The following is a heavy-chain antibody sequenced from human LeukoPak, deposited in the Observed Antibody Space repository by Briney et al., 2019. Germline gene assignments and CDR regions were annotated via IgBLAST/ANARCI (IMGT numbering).Heavy chain of an antibody. CDR1: GFTFSNYW. V-gene: IGHV3-74*01. CDR2: INSDERST. CDR3: ARGADSGYSSDN. Sequence: GGSLRLSCAASGFTFSNYWMHWVRQAPGKGLVWVSRINSDERSTNYADSVKGRFTISRDNAKNTLYLQMNSLRAEDTAVYYCARGADSGYSSDNWGQGTLVSVSS. J-gene: IGHJ4*02. D-gene: IGHD3-9*01.